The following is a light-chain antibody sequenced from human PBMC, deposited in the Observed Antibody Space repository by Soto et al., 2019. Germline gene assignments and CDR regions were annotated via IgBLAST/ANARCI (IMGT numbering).Light chain of an antibody. Sequence: QSALTQPASVSGSPGQSITISCTGTSSDVGGYNYVSWYQQHPGKAPKHMIYEVSNRPSGVSNRFSGSKSGNTASLTISGLQAEDGADYCCSSYTSSSTDVVFGGGTQLTVL. J-gene: IGLJ2*01. V-gene: IGLV2-14*01. CDR1: SSDVGGYNY. CDR2: EVS. CDR3: SSYTSSSTDVV.